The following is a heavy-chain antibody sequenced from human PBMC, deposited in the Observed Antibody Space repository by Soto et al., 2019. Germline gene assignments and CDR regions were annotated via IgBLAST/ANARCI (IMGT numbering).Heavy chain of an antibody. CDR2: VFYSGSS. CDR1: GGSISRYY. J-gene: IGHJ4*02. CDR3: ARGRNDLLTGHYYFDY. V-gene: IGHV4-59*01. Sequence: SETLSLTCTVSGGSISRYYWSWIRQSPGKGLEWIGYVFYSGSSNYNPSLKSRVTISVDTSKNQFSLKLRSVTAADTSVYYCARGRNDLLTGHYYFDYWGRGTLVTVSS. D-gene: IGHD3-9*01.